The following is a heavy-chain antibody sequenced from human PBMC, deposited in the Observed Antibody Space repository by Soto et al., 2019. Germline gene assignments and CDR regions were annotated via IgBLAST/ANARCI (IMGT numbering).Heavy chain of an antibody. D-gene: IGHD2-2*01. Sequence: ASVKVSWKASGYTFTSYGISWVRQAPGQGLEWMGWISAYNGNTNYAQRLQGRVTMTTDTSTSTAYMELRSLRSDDTAVYYCARDLGVDIVVVPAAPWGQGALVTVSS. CDR1: GYTFTSYG. CDR2: ISAYNGNT. CDR3: ARDLGVDIVVVPAAP. J-gene: IGHJ5*02. V-gene: IGHV1-18*04.